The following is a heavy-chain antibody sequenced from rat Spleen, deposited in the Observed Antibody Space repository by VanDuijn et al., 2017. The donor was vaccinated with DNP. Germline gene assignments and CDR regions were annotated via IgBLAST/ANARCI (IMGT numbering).Heavy chain of an antibody. J-gene: IGHJ2*01. CDR2: ISYDGSST. D-gene: IGHD5-1*01. V-gene: IGHV5-7*01. Sequence: EVQLVESGGGLVQPGRSMKLSCAASGFTFSNYDMAWVRQAPKKGLEWVATISYDGSSTYYRDSVKGRFTISRDNAKSTLYLQMDSLRSEDTATYYCTTGDFDYWGQGVMVTVSS. CDR3: TTGDFDY. CDR1: GFTFSNYD.